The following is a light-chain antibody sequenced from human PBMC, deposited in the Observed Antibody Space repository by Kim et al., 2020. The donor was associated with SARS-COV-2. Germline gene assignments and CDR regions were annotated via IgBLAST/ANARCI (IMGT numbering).Light chain of an antibody. CDR2: GAS. CDR3: QQYNNWPFT. Sequence: VSPGERATLSCRASLSVRGDLAWYQQKPGQAPRLLIYGASTRATGIPARFSGSGSGTEYTLTISSLQSEDFAVYCCQQYNNWPFTFGQGTRLEIK. J-gene: IGKJ5*01. CDR1: LSVRGD. V-gene: IGKV3-15*01.